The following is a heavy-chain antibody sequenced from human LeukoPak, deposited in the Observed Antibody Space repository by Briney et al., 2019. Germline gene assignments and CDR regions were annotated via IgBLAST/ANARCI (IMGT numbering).Heavy chain of an antibody. D-gene: IGHD3-3*01. CDR2: VYYSGSS. CDR1: GSSVSSDEYY. Sequence: KPSQTLSLTCTVSGSSVSSDEYYWSWVRQHPGKGLEWIGYVYYSGSSYYIPSLESRVTMSVEVSKNQFSLELRSVTAADTAVYYCARVKVLRLLEWFLDFWGQGALVTVSS. CDR3: ARVKVLRLLEWFLDF. V-gene: IGHV4-31*03. J-gene: IGHJ4*02.